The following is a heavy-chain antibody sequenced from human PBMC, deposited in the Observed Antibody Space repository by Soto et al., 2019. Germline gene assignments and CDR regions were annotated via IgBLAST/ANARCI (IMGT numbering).Heavy chain of an antibody. D-gene: IGHD5-12*01. CDR1: GGSISSYY. CDR2: IYTSGST. V-gene: IGHV4-4*07. CDR3: ARDLEWELVDRGSGYYYFDY. Sequence: SETLSLTCTVAGGSISSYYWSWIRQPAGKGLEGIGRIYTSGSTNYNPSLKSRVTMSVDTSKNQFSLKLSSVTAADTAVYYCARDLEWELVDRGSGYYYFDYWGQGTLVTVSS. J-gene: IGHJ4*02.